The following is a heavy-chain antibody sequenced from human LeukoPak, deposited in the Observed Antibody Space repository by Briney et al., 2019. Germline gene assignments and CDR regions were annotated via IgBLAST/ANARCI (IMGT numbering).Heavy chain of an antibody. CDR2: IYYSGST. CDR1: GGSISSGGYS. D-gene: IGHD3-22*01. V-gene: IGHV4-31*03. CDR3: ARGYYSPFDY. Sequence: SETLSLTGTVSGGSISSGGYSWSWIRQHPGKGLEWIGYIYYSGSTYYNPSLKSRVTISVDTSKNQFSLKLSSVTAADTAVYYCARGYYSPFDYWGQGTLVTVSS. J-gene: IGHJ4*02.